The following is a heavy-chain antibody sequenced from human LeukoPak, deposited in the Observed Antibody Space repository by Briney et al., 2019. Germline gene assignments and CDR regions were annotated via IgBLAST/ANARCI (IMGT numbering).Heavy chain of an antibody. CDR2: TFSSGST. CDR3: ARRQIYFDY. Sequence: PSETLSLTCSVSGGSLSPYYWSWIRQPPGKGLEWIGYTFSSGSTNYNPSLKSRVTISVDTSRNQFSLKLSSVTAADTAVYYCARRQIYFDYWGQGTLVTVSS. J-gene: IGHJ4*02. CDR1: GGSLSPYY. V-gene: IGHV4-4*09.